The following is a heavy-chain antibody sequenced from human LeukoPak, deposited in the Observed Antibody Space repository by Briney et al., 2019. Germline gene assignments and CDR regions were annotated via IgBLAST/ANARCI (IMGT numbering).Heavy chain of an antibody. CDR3: AKDFWSGYYMKYYFDY. CDR2: ISGSGGST. J-gene: IGHJ4*02. D-gene: IGHD3-3*01. V-gene: IGHV3-23*01. Sequence: GGSLRLSCAASGFTFSSYAMSWVRQAPGKGLEWVSAISGSGGSTYYADSVKGRFTISRDNSKNTLYLQMNSLRAEDTAVYYCAKDFWSGYYMKYYFDYRGQGTLVTVSS. CDR1: GFTFSSYA.